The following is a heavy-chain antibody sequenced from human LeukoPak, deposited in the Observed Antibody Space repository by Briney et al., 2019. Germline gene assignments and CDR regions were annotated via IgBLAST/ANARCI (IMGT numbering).Heavy chain of an antibody. Sequence: GGSLRLSCVASGFTFSSYAMSWVRQAPGKGLEWVANIKKDGIEKYYVESVKGRFTISRDNAKNSLSLQMNSLRAEDTAVYYCARGRYSSRSGGYYFDIWGRGTLVTVSS. CDR3: ARGRYSSRSGGYYFDI. V-gene: IGHV3-7*01. CDR2: IKKDGIEK. J-gene: IGHJ4*02. D-gene: IGHD2-2*01. CDR1: GFTFSSYA.